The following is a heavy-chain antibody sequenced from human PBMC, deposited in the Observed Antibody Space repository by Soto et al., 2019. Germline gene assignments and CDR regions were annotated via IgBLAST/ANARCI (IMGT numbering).Heavy chain of an antibody. V-gene: IGHV3-30*18. D-gene: IGHD6-19*01. Sequence: QVQVVESGGGVVKPGRSLRLSCAASGFTFSSYAMHWVRQAPGKGLEWVAVVSYDGSNQYYADSVKGRFTISRDNSKNTLYLQMSSLRAEDTALYYCAKDLGVQQWVYYALDDWGQGTAVTVSS. CDR3: AKDLGVQQWVYYALDD. CDR2: VSYDGSNQ. CDR1: GFTFSSYA. J-gene: IGHJ6*02.